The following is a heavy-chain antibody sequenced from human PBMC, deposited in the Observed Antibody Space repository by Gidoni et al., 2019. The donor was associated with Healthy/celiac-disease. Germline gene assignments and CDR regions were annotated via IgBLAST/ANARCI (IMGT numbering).Heavy chain of an antibody. Sequence: QVQLQESGPGLVKPSETLSLTCTVSGGSISSYYWSWIRQPPGKGLEWIGYIYYSGSTNFNPSLKSRVTISVDTSKNQFSLKLSSVTAADTAVYYCARGQQLVLNYWGQGTLVTVSS. CDR1: GGSISSYY. J-gene: IGHJ4*02. V-gene: IGHV4-59*01. D-gene: IGHD6-13*01. CDR3: ARGQQLVLNY. CDR2: IYYSGST.